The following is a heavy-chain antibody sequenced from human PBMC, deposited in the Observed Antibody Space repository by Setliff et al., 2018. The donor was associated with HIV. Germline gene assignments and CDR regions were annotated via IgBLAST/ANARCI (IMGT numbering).Heavy chain of an antibody. D-gene: IGHD2-2*01. Sequence: ASVKVSCKSSGYTFTSCGISWVRQAPGQGLEWVGWISAYNGNTNYAQKLQGRVTMTTDTSTSTAYMELRSLRSDDTAVYYCARDYCSSTTCEDYFDYWGQGTLVTVSS. J-gene: IGHJ4*02. CDR2: ISAYNGNT. CDR1: GYTFTSCG. V-gene: IGHV1-18*01. CDR3: ARDYCSSTTCEDYFDY.